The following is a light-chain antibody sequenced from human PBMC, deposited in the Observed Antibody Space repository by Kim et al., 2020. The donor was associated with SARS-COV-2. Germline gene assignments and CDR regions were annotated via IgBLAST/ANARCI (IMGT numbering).Light chain of an antibody. J-gene: IGKJ4*01. CDR1: QNVGNY. CDR2: SAS. Sequence: DIQLTQSPSTLSASVGDRVTITCRASQNVGNYLNWYHQKAGKAPQILIYSASNLQSGVPSRFSGSGSGTDFTLTISSVQLEDFATYYCQQTSSVSRTFGGGTKVDIK. CDR3: QQTSSVSRT. V-gene: IGKV1-39*01.